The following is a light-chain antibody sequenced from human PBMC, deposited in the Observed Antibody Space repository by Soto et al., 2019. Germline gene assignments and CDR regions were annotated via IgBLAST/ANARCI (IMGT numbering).Light chain of an antibody. J-gene: IGLJ1*01. Sequence: QSALTQPASVSGSPGQSITISCTGTSSDVGGYNYVSWYQQHPGKAPKLMIYDVSNWPSGVSNRFSGSKSGNTASLTISGLQAEDEADYYCSSYTSSSTLNVFGTGTQLTVL. CDR2: DVS. CDR3: SSYTSSSTLNV. V-gene: IGLV2-14*01. CDR1: SSDVGGYNY.